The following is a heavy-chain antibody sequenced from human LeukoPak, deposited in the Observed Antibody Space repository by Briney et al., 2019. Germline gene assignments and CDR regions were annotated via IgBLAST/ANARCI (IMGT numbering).Heavy chain of an antibody. J-gene: IGHJ2*01. CDR3: ARDKWEPPRFFDL. D-gene: IGHD1-26*01. CDR1: GGSFSAYY. CDR2: VYFSGST. V-gene: IGHV4-34*10. Sequence: SETLSLTCAVYGGSFSAYYWSWIRQPPGKALEWIGSVYFSGSTYYNPSLKSRVTMSIDTSGNQFYLLLKSVTAADTALYFCARDKWEPPRFFDLWGRGTLVTVSS.